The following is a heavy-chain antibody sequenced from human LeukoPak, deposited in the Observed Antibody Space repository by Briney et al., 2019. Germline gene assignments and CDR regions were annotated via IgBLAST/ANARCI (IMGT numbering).Heavy chain of an antibody. J-gene: IGHJ6*03. Sequence: ASVKVSCKASGYIFTSYGISWVRQAPGQGLEWMGWISAYNGNTNYAQKLQGRVTMTTDTSTSTAYMELRSLRSDDTAVYYCARSPYCSSTSCYYINYYYYMDVWGKGTTVTVSS. CDR2: ISAYNGNT. CDR1: GYIFTSYG. CDR3: ARSPYCSSTSCYYINYYYYMDV. D-gene: IGHD2-2*01. V-gene: IGHV1-18*01.